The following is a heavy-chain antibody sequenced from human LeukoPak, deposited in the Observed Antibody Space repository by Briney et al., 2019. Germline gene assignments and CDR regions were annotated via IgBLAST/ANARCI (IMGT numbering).Heavy chain of an antibody. CDR1: GFTFSSYR. CDR2: ISSSSSYI. D-gene: IGHD6-19*01. CDR3: ARDPGMLAEATSGIGRKGGY. Sequence: GGSLRLSCAASGFTFSSYRMNWVRQAPGKGLEGVSSISSSSSYIYYADSVQGRFTISRDNAKNSLYLQMNSLRAEDTAVYYCARDPGMLAEATSGIGRKGGYWGQGTLVTVSS. J-gene: IGHJ4*02. V-gene: IGHV3-21*01.